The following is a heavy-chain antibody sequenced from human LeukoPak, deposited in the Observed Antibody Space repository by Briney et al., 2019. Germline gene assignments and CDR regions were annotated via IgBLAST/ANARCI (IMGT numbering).Heavy chain of an antibody. Sequence: PSETLSLTCTVSGGSISSSSYYWGWIRQPPGKGLEWIGSIYHGGSTYYNPSLKSRVTMSVDTSKNQFSLKLTSVTAADTAVYYCARVRLWFGDHLDDYWGQGTLVTVSS. V-gene: IGHV4-39*07. D-gene: IGHD3-10*01. J-gene: IGHJ4*02. CDR1: GGSISSSSYY. CDR2: IYHGGST. CDR3: ARVRLWFGDHLDDY.